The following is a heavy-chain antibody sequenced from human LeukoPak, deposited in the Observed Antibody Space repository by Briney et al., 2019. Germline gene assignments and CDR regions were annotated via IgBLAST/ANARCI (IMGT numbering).Heavy chain of an antibody. Sequence: PGRSLRLSCAASGFTFSSYSMNWVRQAPGKGLEWVSYISSSSSTIYYADSVKGRFTISRDNAKNSLYLQMNSLRDEDTAVYYCARETMVRGWSFDYWGQGTLVTVSS. D-gene: IGHD3-10*01. CDR2: ISSSSSTI. V-gene: IGHV3-48*02. J-gene: IGHJ4*02. CDR1: GFTFSSYS. CDR3: ARETMVRGWSFDY.